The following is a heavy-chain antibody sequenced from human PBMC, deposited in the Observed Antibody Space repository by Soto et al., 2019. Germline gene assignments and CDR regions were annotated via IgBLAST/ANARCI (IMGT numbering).Heavy chain of an antibody. CDR3: ARDGKLVGWFDP. J-gene: IGHJ5*02. CDR1: GGTFSSYA. CDR2: IIPIFGTA. D-gene: IGHD6-13*01. V-gene: IGHV1-69*13. Sequence: SVKVSCKASGGTFSSYAISWVRQAPGQGLEWMGGIIPIFGTANYAQKFQGRVTITADESTSTAYMELSSLRSDDTAVYYCARDGKLVGWFDPWGQGTLVTVSS.